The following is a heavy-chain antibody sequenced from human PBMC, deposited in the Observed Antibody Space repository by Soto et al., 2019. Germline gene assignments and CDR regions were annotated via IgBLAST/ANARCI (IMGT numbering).Heavy chain of an antibody. Sequence: QLVESGGGLVQPGGSLRLSCAASGFSVSNNYMKWVRQAPGKGLEWVSLIYSGGSTYYADSVKGSFTISRDNSKNTLFLQMNSLRVEDTAVYYCARDRGYRWGQGTMVTVSS. CDR2: IYSGGST. CDR1: GFSVSNNY. J-gene: IGHJ3*01. D-gene: IGHD5-12*01. CDR3: ARDRGYR. V-gene: IGHV3-66*01.